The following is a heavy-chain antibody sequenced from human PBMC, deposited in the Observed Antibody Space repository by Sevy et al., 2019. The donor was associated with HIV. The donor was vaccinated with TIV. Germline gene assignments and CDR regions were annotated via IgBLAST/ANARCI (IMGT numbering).Heavy chain of an antibody. CDR3: ARHVGDYVFRYFDL. Sequence: SETLSLTCTVSGGSISSYYWSWIRQPPGKGLEWIGYIYYSGSTKNNPSLKSRVTISVDTSKNQFSLVLSSVTAADTAVYYCARHVGDYVFRYFDLWGRGTLVTVSS. V-gene: IGHV4-59*08. J-gene: IGHJ2*01. D-gene: IGHD4-17*01. CDR2: IYYSGST. CDR1: GGSISSYY.